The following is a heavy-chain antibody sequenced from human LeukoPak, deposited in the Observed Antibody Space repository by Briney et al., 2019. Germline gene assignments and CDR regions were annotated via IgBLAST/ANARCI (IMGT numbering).Heavy chain of an antibody. CDR2: VTGSGGST. V-gene: IGHV3-23*01. CDR3: AKVGDSSGYLFGY. CDR1: GFTFSSYA. Sequence: GGSLRLSCAASGFTFSSYAMSWVRQAPGKGLEWVSAVTGSGGSTYYADSVKGRFTISRDNSKNTLYLQMNSLRAEDTAVYYCAKVGDSSGYLFGYRGQGTLVTVSS. J-gene: IGHJ4*02. D-gene: IGHD3-22*01.